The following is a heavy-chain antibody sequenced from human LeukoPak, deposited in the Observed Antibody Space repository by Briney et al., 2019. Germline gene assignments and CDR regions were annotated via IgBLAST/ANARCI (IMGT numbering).Heavy chain of an antibody. D-gene: IGHD3-22*01. V-gene: IGHV4-59*01. Sequence: SETLSLTCTVSGGSISSYYWSWIRQPPGKGLEWIGYIYYSGSTNYNPSLKSRVTISVDTSKNQFSLELSSVTAADTAVYCCARRVVVITRDAFDIWGQGTMVTVSS. CDR2: IYYSGST. CDR3: ARRVVVITRDAFDI. J-gene: IGHJ3*02. CDR1: GGSISSYY.